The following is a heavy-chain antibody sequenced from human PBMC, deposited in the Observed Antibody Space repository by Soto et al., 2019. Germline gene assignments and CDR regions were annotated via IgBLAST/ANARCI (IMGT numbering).Heavy chain of an antibody. D-gene: IGHD2-15*01. CDR3: AKDVAEYCSGGSCYWIDY. CDR1: GFTFSSYA. J-gene: IGHJ4*02. Sequence: EVQLLESGGGLVQPGGSLRLSCAASGFTFSSYAMSWVRQAPGKGLEWVSAISGSGGSTYYADSGKGRFTISRDNSKNTLYLQMNSLRAEDTAVYYCAKDVAEYCSGGSCYWIDYWGQGTLVTVSS. V-gene: IGHV3-23*01. CDR2: ISGSGGST.